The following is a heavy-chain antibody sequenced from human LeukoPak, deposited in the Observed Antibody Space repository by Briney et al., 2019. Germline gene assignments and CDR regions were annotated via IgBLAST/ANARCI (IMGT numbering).Heavy chain of an antibody. CDR3: AATYQLLYGFDY. D-gene: IGHD2-2*02. CDR2: ISWNSGSI. V-gene: IGHV3-9*01. Sequence: PGRSLRLSCAASGFTFDDYAMHWVRQAPGKGLEWVSGISWNSGSIGYADSVKGRFTISRDNAKNSLYLQMNSLRAEDTALYYCAATYQLLYGFDYWGQGTLVTVSS. J-gene: IGHJ4*02. CDR1: GFTFDDYA.